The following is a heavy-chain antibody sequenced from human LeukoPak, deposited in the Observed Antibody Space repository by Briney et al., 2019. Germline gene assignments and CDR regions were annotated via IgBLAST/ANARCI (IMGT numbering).Heavy chain of an antibody. Sequence: GGSLRLSCAASGFIVSGDLMRWVRQAPGKGLEWVSVIYSDGSTYYADSVKGRFTISRDNSKNTLDLQMTGLRAEDTAVYYCARERGRGRDSPWFDYWGQGTLVTVSS. CDR2: IYSDGST. D-gene: IGHD1-26*01. V-gene: IGHV3-53*01. CDR3: ARERGRGRDSPWFDY. CDR1: GFIVSGDL. J-gene: IGHJ4*02.